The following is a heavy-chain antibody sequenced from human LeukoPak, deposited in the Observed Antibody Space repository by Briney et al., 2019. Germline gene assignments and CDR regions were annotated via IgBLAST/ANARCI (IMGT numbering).Heavy chain of an antibody. D-gene: IGHD2/OR15-2a*01. Sequence: GRSLRLSCAASGLTFSNHGMHWVRQAPGKGLEWVAMITSDGNNKYYADSVKDRFTISRDDSKNTLYLQMNSLRDEDTAVYYCAKDKIFRYLDYWGQEALVTVTS. CDR2: ITSDGNNK. CDR1: GLTFSNHG. V-gene: IGHV3-30*18. CDR3: AKDKIFRYLDY. J-gene: IGHJ4*02.